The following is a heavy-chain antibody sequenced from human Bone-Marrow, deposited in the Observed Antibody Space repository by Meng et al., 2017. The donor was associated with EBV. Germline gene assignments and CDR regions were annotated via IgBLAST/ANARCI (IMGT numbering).Heavy chain of an antibody. D-gene: IGHD3-10*01. J-gene: IGHJ4*02. CDR3: AREGENY. Sequence: VHLWQAGAGVKKPGATVKVYCKSSEYTFTRYDINWVRQATGQGLEWMGWMNPNSGNTGYAQKFQGRVTMTRNTSISTAYMELSSLRSEDTAVYYCAREGENYWGQGTLVTVSS. CDR1: EYTFTRYD. CDR2: MNPNSGNT. V-gene: IGHV1-8*01.